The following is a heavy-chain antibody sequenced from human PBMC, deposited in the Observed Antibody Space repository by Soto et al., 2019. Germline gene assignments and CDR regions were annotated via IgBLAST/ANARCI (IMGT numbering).Heavy chain of an antibody. CDR3: AKDRGLLYSSSWYYFDY. CDR1: GFTFSSYA. CDR2: ISGSGGST. Sequence: PGGSLSLSCAASGFTFSSYAMSWVRQAPGKGLEWVSAISGSGGSTYYADSVKGRFTISRDNSKNTLYLQMNSLRAEDTAVYYCAKDRGLLYSSSWYYFDYWGQGTLVTVSS. V-gene: IGHV3-23*01. J-gene: IGHJ4*02. D-gene: IGHD6-13*01.